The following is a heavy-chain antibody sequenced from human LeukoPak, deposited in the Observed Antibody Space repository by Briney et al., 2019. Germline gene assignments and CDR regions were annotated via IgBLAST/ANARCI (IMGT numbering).Heavy chain of an antibody. D-gene: IGHD3-22*01. V-gene: IGHV3-53*01. Sequence: GGSLRLSCAASGFTVSSNYMSWVRQAPGKGLEWVSVIYSGGSTYYADSVKGRFTISRDNSKNTLYLQMNSLRAEDTAVYYCARDRSYYDSSGYLYWGQGTLVTVSS. J-gene: IGHJ4*02. CDR3: ARDRSYYDSSGYLY. CDR1: GFTVSSNY. CDR2: IYSGGST.